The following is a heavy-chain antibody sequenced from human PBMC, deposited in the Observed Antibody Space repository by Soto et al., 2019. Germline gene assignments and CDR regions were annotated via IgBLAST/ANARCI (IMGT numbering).Heavy chain of an antibody. D-gene: IGHD3-16*01. CDR1: GGSISSYY. CDR2: IYYSGST. Sequence: SETLSLTCTVSGGSISSYYWSWIRQPPGKGLEWIGYIYYSGSTNYNPSLKSRVTISVDTSKNQFSLKLSSVTAADTAVYYCARHPYRTYYMDVWGKGTTVTVSS. CDR3: ARHPYRTYYMDV. V-gene: IGHV4-59*08. J-gene: IGHJ6*03.